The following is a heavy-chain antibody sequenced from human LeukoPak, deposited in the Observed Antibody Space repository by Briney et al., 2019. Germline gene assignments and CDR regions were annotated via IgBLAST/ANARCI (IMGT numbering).Heavy chain of an antibody. CDR2: INHSGST. D-gene: IGHD6-19*01. CDR1: GGSFSGYY. Sequence: PSETLSLTCAVYGGSFSGYYWSWIRQPPGKGLEWIGEINHSGSTNYNPSLKSRVTISVDTSKNQFSLKLSSVTAVDTAVYYCARGRGSGWYFYYYMDVWGKGTTVTVSS. J-gene: IGHJ6*03. V-gene: IGHV4-34*01. CDR3: ARGRGSGWYFYYYMDV.